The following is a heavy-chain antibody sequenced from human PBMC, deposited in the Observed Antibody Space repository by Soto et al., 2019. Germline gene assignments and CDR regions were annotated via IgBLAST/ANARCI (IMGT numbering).Heavy chain of an antibody. CDR1: GFTFSSYA. V-gene: IGHV3-23*01. CDR3: AKPFDVGLMVYAKYYLDY. CDR2: ISGSGGST. J-gene: IGHJ4*02. Sequence: GGSLRLSCAASGFTFSSYAMSWVRQAPGKGLEWVSAISGSGGSTYYADSVKGRFTISRDNSKNTLYLQMNSLRAEDTAVYYCAKPFDVGLMVYAKYYLDYWGQGTLVTVSS. D-gene: IGHD2-8*01.